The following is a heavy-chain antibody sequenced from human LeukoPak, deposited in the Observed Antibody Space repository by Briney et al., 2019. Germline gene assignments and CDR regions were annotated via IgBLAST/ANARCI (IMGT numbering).Heavy chain of an antibody. Sequence: PGRSLRLSCAASGFTFSSYAMHWVRQAPGKGLEWVAVISYDGSNKYYADSVKGRFTISRDNSKNTLYLQMNSLRAEDTAVYYCARDRTSSSWFTYYFDYWGQGTLVTVSS. CDR1: GFTFSSYA. D-gene: IGHD6-13*01. J-gene: IGHJ4*02. V-gene: IGHV3-30-3*01. CDR2: ISYDGSNK. CDR3: ARDRTSSSWFTYYFDY.